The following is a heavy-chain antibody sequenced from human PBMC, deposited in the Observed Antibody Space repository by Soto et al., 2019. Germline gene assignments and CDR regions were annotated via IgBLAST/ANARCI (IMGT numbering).Heavy chain of an antibody. J-gene: IGHJ3*02. CDR3: ARREGQLAAFDI. V-gene: IGHV4-59*01. Sequence: SETLSLTCTVSGGSISSYYWSWIRQPPGKGLEWVGYIYYSGSTKYNPSLTSRVTISVDTSKNQFSLKLSSVTAADTAVYYCARREGQLAAFDIWGQGTLVTVSS. D-gene: IGHD6-13*01. CDR1: GGSISSYY. CDR2: IYYSGST.